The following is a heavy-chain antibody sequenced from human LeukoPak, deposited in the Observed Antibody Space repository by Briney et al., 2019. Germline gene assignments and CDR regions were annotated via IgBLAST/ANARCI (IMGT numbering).Heavy chain of an antibody. J-gene: IGHJ4*02. CDR3: AREGTYYYDSSGYFWD. Sequence: GRSLRLSCAASGFTFSDYYMSWIRQAPGKGLEWVSYISSSGSTIYYADSVKGRFTISRDNAKNSLYLQMNSLRAEDTAVYYCAREGTYYYDSSGYFWDWGQGTLVTVSS. V-gene: IGHV3-11*04. CDR1: GFTFSDYY. CDR2: ISSSGSTI. D-gene: IGHD3-22*01.